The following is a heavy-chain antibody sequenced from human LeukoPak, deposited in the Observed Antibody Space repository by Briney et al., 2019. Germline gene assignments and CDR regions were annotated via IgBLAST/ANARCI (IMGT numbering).Heavy chain of an antibody. CDR3: AATITVTTKPYYYYGMDV. CDR2: IYHSGST. V-gene: IGHV4-4*02. J-gene: IGHJ6*02. Sequence: PSETLSLTCAVSGGSISSSNWWSWVRQPPGKGLEWIGEIYHSGSTNYNPSLKSRVTISVDKSKNQFSLKLSSVTAADTAVYYCAATITVTTKPYYYYGMDVWGQGTTVTVSS. CDR1: GGSISSSNW. D-gene: IGHD4-17*01.